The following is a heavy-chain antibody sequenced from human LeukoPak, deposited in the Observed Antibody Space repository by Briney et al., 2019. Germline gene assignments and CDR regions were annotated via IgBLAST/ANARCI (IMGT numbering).Heavy chain of an antibody. Sequence: PGGSLRLSCAASGSTFDDYGMSWVRQAPGKGLEWVSGINWNGGSTGYADSVKGRFTISRDNAKNSLYLQMNSLRAEDTALYYCARVSYWLAATSTGYLDYWGQGTLVTVSS. CDR3: ARVSYWLAATSTGYLDY. CDR2: INWNGGST. D-gene: IGHD6-19*01. CDR1: GSTFDDYG. J-gene: IGHJ4*02. V-gene: IGHV3-20*04.